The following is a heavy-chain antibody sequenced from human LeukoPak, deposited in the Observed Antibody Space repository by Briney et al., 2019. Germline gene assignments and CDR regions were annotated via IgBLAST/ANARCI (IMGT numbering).Heavy chain of an antibody. CDR3: ARDRSPRYCSGGSCYSSYYYYGMDV. CDR2: IYYNGST. V-gene: IGHV4-59*01. D-gene: IGHD2-15*01. CDR1: GVSISGYY. Sequence: SETLSLTCTVSGVSISGYYWSWIRQVPGKGLEWIGYIYYNGSTNYNPSLKSRVTISVDTSKNQFSLKLSSVTAADTAVYYCARDRSPRYCSGGSCYSSYYYYGMDVWGQGTTVTVSS. J-gene: IGHJ6*02.